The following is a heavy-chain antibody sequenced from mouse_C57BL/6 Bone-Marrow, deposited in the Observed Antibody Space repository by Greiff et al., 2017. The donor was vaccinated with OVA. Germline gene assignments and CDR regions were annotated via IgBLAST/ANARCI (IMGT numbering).Heavy chain of an antibody. CDR2: IHPNSGST. D-gene: IGHD1-1*01. CDR3: SSRYYYGSGV. Sequence: VKLQQPGAELVKPGASVKLSCKASGYTFTSYWMHWVKQRPGQGLEWIGMIHPNSGSTNYNEKFKSKATLTVDKSSSPAYMQLSSLTSEDSAVYYYSSRYYYGSGVWGTGTTVTVSS. J-gene: IGHJ1*03. CDR1: GYTFTSYW. V-gene: IGHV1-64*01.